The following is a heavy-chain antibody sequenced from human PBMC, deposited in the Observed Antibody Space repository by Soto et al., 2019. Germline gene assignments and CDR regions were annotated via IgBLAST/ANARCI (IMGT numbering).Heavy chain of an antibody. Sequence: VQLVESGGALLQPGRSLRPSCTASESTFGDLPLHWFRQFQGKGLEWASGINWNGNYIGYADSVKGRFTVSRDNAKNSLYLQMNSLRPEDTALYFCARAPTGGTWPVYFDWWGRGTLVTVSS. V-gene: IGHV3-9*01. CDR2: INWNGNYI. D-gene: IGHD2-15*01. J-gene: IGHJ4*02. CDR1: ESTFGDLP. CDR3: ARAPTGGTWPVYFDW.